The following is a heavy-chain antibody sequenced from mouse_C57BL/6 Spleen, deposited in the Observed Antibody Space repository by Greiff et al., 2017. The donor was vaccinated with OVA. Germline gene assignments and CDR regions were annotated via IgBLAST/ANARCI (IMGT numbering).Heavy chain of an antibody. J-gene: IGHJ4*01. V-gene: IGHV1-50*01. Sequence: VQLQQPGAELVKPGASVKLSCKASGYTFTSYWMQWIKQRPGQGLEWIGEIDPSDSYTNYNQKFKGKATLTLDPSSSTAYMQLSSLTSEDSAVYYCARTGGGDYYAMDYWGQGTSVTVSS. CDR3: ARTGGGDYYAMDY. D-gene: IGHD4-1*01. CDR1: GYTFTSYW. CDR2: IDPSDSYT.